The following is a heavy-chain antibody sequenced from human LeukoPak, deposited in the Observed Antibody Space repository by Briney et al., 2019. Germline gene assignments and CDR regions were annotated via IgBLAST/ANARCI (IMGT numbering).Heavy chain of an antibody. J-gene: IGHJ4*02. CDR1: GYTFTSYA. CDR3: AREDGGFRSSGYDLFY. D-gene: IGHD3-22*01. CDR2: INTNTGNP. V-gene: IGHV7-4-1*02. Sequence: ASVKVSCTASGYTFTSYAMNWVRQAPGQGLEWMGWINTNTGNPTYAQGFTGRFVFSLDTSVSTAYLQISSLKAEDTAVYYCAREDGGFRSSGYDLFYWGQGTLVTVSS.